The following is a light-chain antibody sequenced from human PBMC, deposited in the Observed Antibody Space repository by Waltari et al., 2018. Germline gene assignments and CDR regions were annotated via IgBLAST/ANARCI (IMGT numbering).Light chain of an antibody. V-gene: IGLV4-69*01. Sequence: QLVLTQSPSASASLGASVKLTCTLSSGHSSNVIAWLQQQPEKGPRFLMKVNSDGSHRKGDWIPDRFPGSSSGAERYLSISSLQSEDEADYFCQTGGHGTWVFGGGTKLTVL. CDR1: SGHSSNV. CDR2: VNSDGSH. J-gene: IGLJ3*02. CDR3: QTGGHGTWV.